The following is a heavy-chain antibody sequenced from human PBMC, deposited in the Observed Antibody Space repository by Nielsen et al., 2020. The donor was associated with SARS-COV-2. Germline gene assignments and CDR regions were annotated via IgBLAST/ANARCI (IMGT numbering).Heavy chain of an antibody. CDR1: GFTFDDYA. V-gene: IGHV3-9*01. CDR3: AKDSDGMDV. Sequence: SLSLSCAASGFTFDDYAMHWVRHAPGKGLEWVSGISWNSGSIGYADSVKGRFTISRDNAKNSLYLQMNSLRAEDTALYYCAKDSDGMDVWGQGTTVTVSS. J-gene: IGHJ6*02. CDR2: ISWNSGSI.